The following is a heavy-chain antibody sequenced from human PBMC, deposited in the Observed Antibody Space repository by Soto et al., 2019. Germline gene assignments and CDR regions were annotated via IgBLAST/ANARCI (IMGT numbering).Heavy chain of an antibody. CDR3: ARDKPNSAGYSMDV. Sequence: QVQLVQSGAEVKKPGASVKISCEASGYIFTTYIVHWVRQSPGQRLEWMGWINAGNGDTRYSQNFQGRVTFSRDTSASTAYMDLSSLRSEDSAVYYCARDKPNSAGYSMDVWGKGTTVTVSS. CDR1: GYIFTTYI. J-gene: IGHJ6*03. V-gene: IGHV1-3*01. CDR2: INAGNGDT. D-gene: IGHD2-15*01.